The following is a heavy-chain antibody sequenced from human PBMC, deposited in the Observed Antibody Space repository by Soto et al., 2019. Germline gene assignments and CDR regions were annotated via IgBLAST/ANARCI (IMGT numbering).Heavy chain of an antibody. CDR3: ARGRGVTIEY. V-gene: IGHV3-33*01. J-gene: IGHJ4*02. D-gene: IGHD1-1*01. CDR2: TWYDGSNK. Sequence: QVQLVESGGGVVQPGRSLRLSCAASGFTFSSYGMHWVRQAPGKGLEWVAVTWYDGSNKYYADSVKGRFTISRDNSKNTLYLQMNSRRAEDTAVYYCARGRGVTIEYWGQGTLVTVSS. CDR1: GFTFSSYG.